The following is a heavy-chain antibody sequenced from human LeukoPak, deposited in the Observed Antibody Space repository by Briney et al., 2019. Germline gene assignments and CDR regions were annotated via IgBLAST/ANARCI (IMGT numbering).Heavy chain of an antibody. CDR1: GFTFSSYS. V-gene: IGHV3-21*01. CDR2: ISSSSSYI. D-gene: IGHD5-12*01. Sequence: PGGSLRLSCAASGFTFSSYSMNWVRQAPGKGLEWVSSISSSSSYIYYADSVKGRFTISRDNAKNSLFLQMHSLRAEDTALYYCAREWDSGSSSLDLWGQGTLVTVSS. CDR3: AREWDSGSSSLDL. J-gene: IGHJ4*02.